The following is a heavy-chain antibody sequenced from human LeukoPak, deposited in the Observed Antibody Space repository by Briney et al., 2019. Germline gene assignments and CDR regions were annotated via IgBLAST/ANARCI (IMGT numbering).Heavy chain of an antibody. V-gene: IGHV1-69*13. CDR2: IIPIFGTA. Sequence: ASVKVSCKASGGTFSSYAISWVRQAPGQGLEWMGGIIPIFGTANYAQKFQGRVTITADESTSTAYMELSSLRSDDTAVYYCARYYYDSSGYYWAYYYYYYMDVWGKGTTVTVSS. D-gene: IGHD3-22*01. CDR3: ARYYYDSSGYYWAYYYYYYMDV. CDR1: GGTFSSYA. J-gene: IGHJ6*03.